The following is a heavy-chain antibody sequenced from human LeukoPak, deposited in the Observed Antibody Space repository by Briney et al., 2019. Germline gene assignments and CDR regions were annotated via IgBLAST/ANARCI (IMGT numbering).Heavy chain of an antibody. V-gene: IGHV3-64*01. CDR3: ARDRDGGFDFDI. J-gene: IGHJ3*02. Sequence: GGSLRLSCAASGFSFSNYVMHWVRQAPGKGLEYVSAIMPNGETRGYANSMMGRFTISRDNSKNTLYLQMGSLRAEDMAIYYCARDRDGGFDFDIWGQGTLVTVSS. CDR1: GFSFSNYV. D-gene: IGHD2-15*01. CDR2: IMPNGETR.